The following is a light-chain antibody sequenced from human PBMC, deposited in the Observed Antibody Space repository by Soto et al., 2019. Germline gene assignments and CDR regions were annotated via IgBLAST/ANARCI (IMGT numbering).Light chain of an antibody. J-gene: IGLJ1*01. Sequence: QSVLTQPASVSGSPGQSITISCTGTSSDVDGYNYVSWYQHHPGKAPKLMIYDVSNRPSGVSNRFSGSKSGNTASLTISGLQAEDEAYYYCSSYTSSNYVFGTGTKLTVL. V-gene: IGLV2-14*03. CDR1: SSDVDGYNY. CDR2: DVS. CDR3: SSYTSSNYV.